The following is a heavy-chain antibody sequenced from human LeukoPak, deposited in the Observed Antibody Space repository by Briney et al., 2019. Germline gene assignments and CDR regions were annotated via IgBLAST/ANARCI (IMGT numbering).Heavy chain of an antibody. CDR2: ISYDGSNK. V-gene: IGHV3-30*18. D-gene: IGHD1-26*01. Sequence: QPGGSLRLSCAASGFTFSSYGMHWVRQAPGKGLEWVAVISYDGSNKYYADSVKGRFTISRDNSKNTLYLQMNSLRAEDTAVYYCAKAVGGYDYFDYWGQGTLVTVSS. CDR1: GFTFSSYG. CDR3: AKAVGGYDYFDY. J-gene: IGHJ4*02.